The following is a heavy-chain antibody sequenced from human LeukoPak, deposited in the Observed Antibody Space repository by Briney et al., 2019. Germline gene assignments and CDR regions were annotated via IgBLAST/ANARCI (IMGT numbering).Heavy chain of an antibody. V-gene: IGHV1-46*01. CDR3: ARPQYNWNDYASYPMDV. CDR2: IDTSGGYS. CDR1: GYTFTCYY. J-gene: IGHJ6*02. D-gene: IGHD1-1*01. Sequence: WASVNVSCKASGYTFTCYYMHWVRQAAGQGLEWMGIIDTSGGYSTYVAQKFRGRVSMTRDTPSNTVYMEMSSLRSEDTAVYYCARPQYNWNDYASYPMDVWGQGTTVTVSS.